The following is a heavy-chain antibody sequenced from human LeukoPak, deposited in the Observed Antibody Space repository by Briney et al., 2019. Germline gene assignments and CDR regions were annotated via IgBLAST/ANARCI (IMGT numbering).Heavy chain of an antibody. Sequence: GGSLRLSCAASGFTFSSYSMNWVRQAPGKGLEWVSSISSSSSYIYYADSVKGRFTTSRDNAKNSLYLQMNSLRAEDTAVYYCARAEMATITGPGEYYFDYWGQGTLVTVSS. CDR3: ARAEMATITGPGEYYFDY. J-gene: IGHJ4*02. D-gene: IGHD5-24*01. CDR1: GFTFSSYS. V-gene: IGHV3-21*01. CDR2: ISSSSSYI.